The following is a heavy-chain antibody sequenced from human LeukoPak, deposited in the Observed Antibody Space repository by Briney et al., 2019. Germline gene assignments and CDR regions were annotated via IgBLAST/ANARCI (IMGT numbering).Heavy chain of an antibody. Sequence: PGGSLRLSCAASGFTFSSYSMNWVRQAPGKGLEWVSSISSSSSYIYYADSVKGRFTISRDNAKNSLYLQMNSLRAEDTAVYYCARSQENRGATFGVVIRYYYGMDVWGQGTTVTVSS. J-gene: IGHJ6*02. CDR3: ARSQENRGATFGVVIRYYYGMDV. V-gene: IGHV3-21*01. CDR1: GFTFSSYS. CDR2: ISSSSSYI. D-gene: IGHD3-3*01.